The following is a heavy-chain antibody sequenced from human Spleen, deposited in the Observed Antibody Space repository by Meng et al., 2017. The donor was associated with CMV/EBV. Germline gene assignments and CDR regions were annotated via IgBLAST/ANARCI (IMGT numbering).Heavy chain of an antibody. CDR3: ARSKIAARSHYYYGMDV. V-gene: IGHV1-18*01. D-gene: IGHD6-6*01. J-gene: IGHJ6*02. Sequence: ASVKVSCKASGYSFSTYGIIWVRQAPGLGLECLGWVYPYNGNANYAQNVQGRVTMTTDTSTSTAYMELRSLTSDDAAVYYCARSKIAARSHYYYGMDVWGQGTTVTVSS. CDR2: VYPYNGNA. CDR1: GYSFSTYG.